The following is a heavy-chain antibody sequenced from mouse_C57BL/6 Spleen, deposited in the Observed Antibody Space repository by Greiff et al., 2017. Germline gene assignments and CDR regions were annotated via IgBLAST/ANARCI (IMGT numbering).Heavy chain of an antibody. V-gene: IGHV1-81*01. CDR1: GYTFTSYG. CDR2: IYPRSGNT. Sequence: VQLQQSGAELARPGASVKLSCKASGYTFTSYGISWVKQRTGQGLEWIGEIYPRSGNTYYNEKFKGKATLTADKSSSTAYMELRSLTSEASAVYFCARGYDGYPYAMDYWGQGTSVTVSS. J-gene: IGHJ4*01. CDR3: ARGYDGYPYAMDY. D-gene: IGHD2-3*01.